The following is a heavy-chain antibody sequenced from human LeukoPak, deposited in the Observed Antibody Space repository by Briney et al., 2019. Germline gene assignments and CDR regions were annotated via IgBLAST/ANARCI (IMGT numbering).Heavy chain of an antibody. CDR1: GGSVSSGYNY. CDR2: IYYSGST. CDR3: ARNGDYYEKSGYYYLFDF. V-gene: IGHV4-61*01. J-gene: IGHJ4*02. D-gene: IGHD3-22*01. Sequence: SETLSPTCTVSGGSVSSGYNYWSWIRQPPGKGLEWIGYIYYSGSTNYNPSLKSRVIISVDTSKNQFSLKLSSVTAADTAVYYCARNGDYYEKSGYYYLFDFWGQGTLVTVSS.